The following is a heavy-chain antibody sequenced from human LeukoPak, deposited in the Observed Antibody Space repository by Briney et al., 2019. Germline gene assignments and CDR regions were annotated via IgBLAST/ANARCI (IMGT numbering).Heavy chain of an antibody. D-gene: IGHD4-17*01. CDR1: GGSISSYY. V-gene: IGHV4-59*08. Sequence: SETLSLTCTVSGGSISSYYWSWIRQPPGKGLEWIGYIYYSGSTNYNPSLKSRVTISVGTSKNQFSLKLSSVTAADTAVYYCARLRVTTFFDYWGQGTLVTVSS. CDR3: ARLRVTTFFDY. CDR2: IYYSGST. J-gene: IGHJ4*02.